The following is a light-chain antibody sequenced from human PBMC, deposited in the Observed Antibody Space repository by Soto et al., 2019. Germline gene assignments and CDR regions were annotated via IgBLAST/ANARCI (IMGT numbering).Light chain of an antibody. Sequence: DIQMTQSPSTLSASVGDRVTITCRASQSISNYLAWYQQKPGKVPKLLIYAAYTLQSGVPSRFSGSGSGADFTLTISSLQPEDVASYYCQNYNRAPRLTFGGGTKVDIK. CDR2: AAY. CDR1: QSISNY. CDR3: QNYNRAPRLT. V-gene: IGKV1-27*01. J-gene: IGKJ4*01.